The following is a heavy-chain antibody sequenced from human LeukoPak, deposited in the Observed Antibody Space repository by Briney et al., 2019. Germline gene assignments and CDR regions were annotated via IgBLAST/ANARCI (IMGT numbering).Heavy chain of an antibody. CDR2: VIPIFGIA. J-gene: IGHJ4*02. V-gene: IGHV1-69*04. CDR1: GGTFSSYA. D-gene: IGHD5/OR15-5a*01. Sequence: SVKVSCKASGGTFSSYAISWVRQAPGQGLEWMGRVIPIFGIANYAQKFQGRVTITADKSTSTAYMELSSLRSEDTAVYYCARSTLGIDYWGQGTLVTVSS. CDR3: ARSTLGIDY.